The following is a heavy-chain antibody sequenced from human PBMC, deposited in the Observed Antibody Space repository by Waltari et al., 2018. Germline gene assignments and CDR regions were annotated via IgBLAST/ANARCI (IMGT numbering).Heavy chain of an antibody. Sequence: QVQLQESGPGLVKPSETPSLTCAVSGYSISSGYYWGWLRQPPGKGLEWIGSIYHSGSTYYNPSLKSRVTISVDTSKNQFSLKLSSVTAADTAVYYCARAVGYDYIWGSYRHGDYWGQGTLVTVSS. CDR3: ARAVGYDYIWGSYRHGDY. V-gene: IGHV4-38-2*01. D-gene: IGHD3-16*02. CDR2: IYHSGST. CDR1: GYSISSGYY. J-gene: IGHJ4*02.